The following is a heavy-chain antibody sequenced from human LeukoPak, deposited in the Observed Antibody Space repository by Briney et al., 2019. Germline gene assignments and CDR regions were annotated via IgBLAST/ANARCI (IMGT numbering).Heavy chain of an antibody. Sequence: SETLSLTCTVSGGSISSYYWSWIRQPPGKGLEWLGYIYHSGSTNYNPSLKSRVTTSVDTSKNQFSLNLSSVTAADTAIYYCARGLANIIGSYYFDYWGQGTLVTVSS. D-gene: IGHD2/OR15-2a*01. CDR3: ARGLANIIGSYYFDY. V-gene: IGHV4-59*01. J-gene: IGHJ4*02. CDR2: IYHSGST. CDR1: GGSISSYY.